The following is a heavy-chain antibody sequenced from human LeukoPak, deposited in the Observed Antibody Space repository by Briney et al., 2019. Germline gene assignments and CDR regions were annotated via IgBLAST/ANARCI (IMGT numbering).Heavy chain of an antibody. CDR1: GFTFSSYS. J-gene: IGHJ4*02. D-gene: IGHD3-22*01. CDR2: ISSSSSYI. V-gene: IGHV3-21*01. Sequence: PGGSLRLSCAASGFTFSSYSMNWVRQAPGKGLEWVSSISSSSSYIYYADSVKGRFTISRDNAKNSLYLQMNSLRAEDTAVYYCARDLTGDSSGYYFGVHYWGQGTLVTVSS. CDR3: ARDLTGDSSGYYFGVHY.